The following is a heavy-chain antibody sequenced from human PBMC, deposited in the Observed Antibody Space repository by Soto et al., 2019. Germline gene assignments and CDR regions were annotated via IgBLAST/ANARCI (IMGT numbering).Heavy chain of an antibody. CDR1: GFSLSTRGVA. CDR3: AHGDGSLGRDWFDP. D-gene: IGHD3-10*01. V-gene: IGHV2-5*02. J-gene: IGHJ5*02. Sequence: QITLKESGPTLVKPTQPLTLTCTFSGFSLSTRGVAVGWIRQPPGKALEWLAVIYWDDDKRHNPSLKNRLTITKDTSRNQVVLTLTNMDPLDTATYYCAHGDGSLGRDWFDPWGQGTLVTVSS. CDR2: IYWDDDK.